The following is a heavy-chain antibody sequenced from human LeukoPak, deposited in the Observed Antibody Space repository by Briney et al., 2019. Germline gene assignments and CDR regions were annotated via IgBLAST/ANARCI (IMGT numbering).Heavy chain of an antibody. CDR3: AKSSGSSSGGGADFDY. CDR1: GFTFSSYS. CDR2: ISSSSSYI. V-gene: IGHV3-21*01. D-gene: IGHD6-6*01. J-gene: IGHJ4*02. Sequence: KAGGSLRLSCAASGFTFSSYSMNWVRQAPGKGLEWVSSISSSSSYIYYADSVKGRFTISRDNAKNSLYLQMNSLRAEDTAVYYCAKSSGSSSGGGADFDYWGQGTLVTVSS.